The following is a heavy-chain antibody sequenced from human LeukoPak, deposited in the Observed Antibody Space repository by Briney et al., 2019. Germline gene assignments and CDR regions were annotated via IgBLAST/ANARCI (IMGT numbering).Heavy chain of an antibody. V-gene: IGHV4-59*11. J-gene: IGHJ4*02. CDR3: ATIKSGYPSGYFDF. CDR1: GVSITTHY. D-gene: IGHD5-18*01. Sequence: SETLSLTCTVSGVSITTHYWSWLRQPPGKELEWIAYMTDSETTKNNPSLKSRITLSADTSKNQFSLSLSSVTEADTAVYFCATIKSGYPSGYFDFWGQGILVTVSS. CDR2: MTDSETT.